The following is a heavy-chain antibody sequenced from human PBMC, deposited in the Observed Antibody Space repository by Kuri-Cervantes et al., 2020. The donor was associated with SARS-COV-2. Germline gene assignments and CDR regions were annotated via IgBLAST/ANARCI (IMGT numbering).Heavy chain of an antibody. Sequence: ASVKVSCKASGYTFTSYGISWVRQAPGQGLEWMGWISAYNGNTNYAQKLQGRVTMTGDTSTSTVYMELSSLRSEDTAVYYCAGESGGYCSGGSCSTNWFDPRGQGTLVTVSS. CDR3: AGESGGYCSGGSCSTNWFDP. D-gene: IGHD2-15*01. J-gene: IGHJ5*02. CDR1: GYTFTSYG. CDR2: ISAYNGNT. V-gene: IGHV1-18*01.